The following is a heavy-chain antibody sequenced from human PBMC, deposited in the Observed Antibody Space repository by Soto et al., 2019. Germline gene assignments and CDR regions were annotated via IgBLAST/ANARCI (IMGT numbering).Heavy chain of an antibody. D-gene: IGHD3-10*01. V-gene: IGHV1-18*01. Sequence: QVQLVQSGAEVKKPGASVKVSCKASGYTFTSYGISWVRQAPGQGLEWMGWISAYNGNTNYAQKLQCRVTMTTDTSKSPAYMELRSLRSDDTAVYYCARVIPYGSGSYDPSYWYFDLWGRGTLVTVSS. CDR1: GYTFTSYG. CDR2: ISAYNGNT. CDR3: ARVIPYGSGSYDPSYWYFDL. J-gene: IGHJ2*01.